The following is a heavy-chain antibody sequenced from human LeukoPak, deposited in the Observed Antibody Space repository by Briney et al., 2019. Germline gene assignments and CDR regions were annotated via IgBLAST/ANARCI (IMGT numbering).Heavy chain of an antibody. CDR1: RGSISSGNYY. Sequence: SETLSLTCTVSRGSISSGNYYWSWIRQPAGKGLEWIGRIYTSGSTNYNPSLKSRVTMSVDTSKNQFSLKLSSVTAADTAVYYCARDRAYYDSSGYDYYYYYMDVWGKGTTVTISS. D-gene: IGHD3-22*01. J-gene: IGHJ6*03. V-gene: IGHV4-61*02. CDR2: IYTSGST. CDR3: ARDRAYYDSSGYDYYYYYMDV.